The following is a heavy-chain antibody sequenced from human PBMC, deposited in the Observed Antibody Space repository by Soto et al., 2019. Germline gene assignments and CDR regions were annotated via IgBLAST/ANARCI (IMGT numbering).Heavy chain of an antibody. D-gene: IGHD3-16*02. J-gene: IGHJ4*02. CDR2: MNPNSGNT. Sequence: QVQLVQSGAEVKKPGASVKVSCKASGYTFTSYDINWVRQATGQGLEWMGWMNPNSGNTGYAQKFQGRVTMTRNTSISTAYMELSSLRPEDTAVYYCARACVIRRRENFDYWGQGTLVTVSS. V-gene: IGHV1-8*01. CDR3: ARACVIRRRENFDY. CDR1: GYTFTSYD.